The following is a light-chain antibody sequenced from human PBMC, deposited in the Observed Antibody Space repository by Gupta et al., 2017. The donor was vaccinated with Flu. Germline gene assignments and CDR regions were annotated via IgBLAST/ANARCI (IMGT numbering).Light chain of an antibody. CDR1: QSALFDSSKRNY. CDR3: QQYYGSPYT. V-gene: IGKV4-1*01. J-gene: IGKJ2*01. CDR2: WAS. Sequence: SLMTHSPDWLPVSLGERATINCKSSQSALFDSSKRNYLAWYQQKPGKSPKLLIHWASTRESGVPDRFSGSGSGTDFTLTISSLQADDVAEYYCQQYYGSPYTFGQGTKLEIK.